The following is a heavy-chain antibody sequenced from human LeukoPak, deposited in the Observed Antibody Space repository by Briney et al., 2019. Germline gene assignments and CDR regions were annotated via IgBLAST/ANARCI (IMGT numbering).Heavy chain of an antibody. CDR1: GYTFTGYY. Sequence: GASVKVSCKASGYTFTGYYMHWVRHAPGQGLEWMGWINPNSGGTNYAQKFQGRVTMTRDTSISTAYMEVSRLRSDDTAVYYCARAPGGYAFDIWGQGTMVTVSS. CDR3: ARAPGGYAFDI. CDR2: INPNSGGT. J-gene: IGHJ3*02. V-gene: IGHV1-2*02.